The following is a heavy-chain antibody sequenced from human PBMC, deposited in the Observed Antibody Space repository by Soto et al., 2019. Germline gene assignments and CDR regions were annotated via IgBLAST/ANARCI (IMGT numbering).Heavy chain of an antibody. J-gene: IGHJ4*02. Sequence: EVQLLESGGGLVQPGGSLRLSCAVSGFTFGSFAMSWVRQAPGKGLEWVSTISGSGDDTFYADSVKGRFTISRDNSKNTLYLKMNSLRAEDTAVFYCALLRFLEWSTYFDYWGQGTLVTVSS. CDR1: GFTFGSFA. V-gene: IGHV3-23*01. CDR3: ALLRFLEWSTYFDY. CDR2: ISGSGDDT. D-gene: IGHD3-3*01.